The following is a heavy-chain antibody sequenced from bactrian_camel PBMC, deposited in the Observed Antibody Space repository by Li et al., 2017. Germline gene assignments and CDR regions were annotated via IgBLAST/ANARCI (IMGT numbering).Heavy chain of an antibody. D-gene: IGHD2*01. CDR1: GFSFNIHA. CDR2: ILSGAYGT. Sequence: VQLVESGGGLVQPGGSLRLSCAASGFSFNIHAMSWVRQAPGKGLEWVSGILSGAYGTYYADSVKGRFTISRDNAKNTLYLQLNSLKTEDTALCYCAQDAACGGSGCYTPQYWGQGTQVTVS. CDR3: AQDAACGGSGCYTPQY. V-gene: IGHV3S31*01. J-gene: IGHJ4*01.